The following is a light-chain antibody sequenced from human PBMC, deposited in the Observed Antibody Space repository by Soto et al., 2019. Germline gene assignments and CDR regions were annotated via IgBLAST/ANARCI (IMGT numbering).Light chain of an antibody. J-gene: IGKJ5*01. CDR1: QSVSSN. Sequence: EIVMTQSPATLSVSPGERATLSCRASQSVSSNLAWYQQKPGQAPRLLIYGASTRATGIPARFSGSGSGTVCNRTLSSQQSADVSVYCCQQYNNWHPSITFGQGTRLEIK. CDR3: QQYNNWHPSIT. CDR2: GAS. V-gene: IGKV3-15*01.